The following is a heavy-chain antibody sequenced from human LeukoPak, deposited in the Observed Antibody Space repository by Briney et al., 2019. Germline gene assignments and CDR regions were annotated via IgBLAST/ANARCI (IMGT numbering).Heavy chain of an antibody. CDR2: IYSGGIT. J-gene: IGHJ3*02. CDR1: GFSVSSYG. CDR3: ARDGYYDSSGYRKHDGFDI. V-gene: IGHV3-66*01. Sequence: GGSLRLSCAISGFSVSSYGMSWVRQAPGKGLEWVSLIYSGGITQYADSVKGRFTISRDNSKNTLYLQMTSLRAEDTAVYHCARDGYYDSSGYRKHDGFDIWGQGTLVTVSS. D-gene: IGHD3-22*01.